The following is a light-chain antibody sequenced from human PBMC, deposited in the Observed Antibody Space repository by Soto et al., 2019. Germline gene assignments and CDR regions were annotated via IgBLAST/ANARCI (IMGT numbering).Light chain of an antibody. J-gene: IGKJ4*01. V-gene: IGKV1-13*02. CDR3: QQFQSYALT. Sequence: AIQLTQSPSSLSASVGDRVTITCRASQGISSALAWYQHKPGRAPRLLIYDASSLQSGVSSRFSGSGSGTDFTLTISSLQPEDFATDYCQQFQSYALTFGGGNKLEIK. CDR1: QGISSA. CDR2: DAS.